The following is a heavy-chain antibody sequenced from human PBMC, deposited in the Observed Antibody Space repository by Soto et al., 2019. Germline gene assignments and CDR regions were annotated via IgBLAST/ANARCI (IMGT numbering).Heavy chain of an antibody. CDR2: ISPYNGNA. CDR1: GYGFTIYG. D-gene: IGHD6-6*01. CDR3: ARDLGFSSSKALDF. V-gene: IGHV1-18*01. Sequence: GASVKVSCKASGYGFTIYGLSWVRQAPGQGLEWMAWISPYNGNANYAQKFQDRVSMTTDTSTSTAYMELRSLRSDDTAVYYCARDLGFSSSKALDFWGQGTLVTVS. J-gene: IGHJ4*02.